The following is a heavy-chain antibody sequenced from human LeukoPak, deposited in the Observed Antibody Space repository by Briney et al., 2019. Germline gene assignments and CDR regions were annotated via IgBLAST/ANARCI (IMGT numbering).Heavy chain of an antibody. Sequence: ASVKVSCKASGYTSTGYYMHWVRQAPGQGLEWMGWINPNSGGTNYAQKFQGWVTMTRDTSISTAYMELSRLRSDDTAVYYCARLDYSNYANWFDPWGQGTLVTVSS. J-gene: IGHJ5*02. CDR1: GYTSTGYY. CDR3: ARLDYSNYANWFDP. D-gene: IGHD4-11*01. CDR2: INPNSGGT. V-gene: IGHV1-2*04.